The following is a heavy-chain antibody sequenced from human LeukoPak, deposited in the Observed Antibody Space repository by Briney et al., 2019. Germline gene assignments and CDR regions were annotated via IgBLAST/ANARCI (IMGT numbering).Heavy chain of an antibody. Sequence: ASVKVSCKASGSTFATYYMHWLRQAPGQGLEWMGMMNPSGGTTTYAQTFQDRVSMTSDTSTSTVYMELSSLRSEDTAVYYCARGGVRDSSGWSNWYLDLWGRGTLVTVSS. D-gene: IGHD3-22*01. J-gene: IGHJ2*01. V-gene: IGHV1-46*01. CDR2: MNPSGGTT. CDR3: ARGGVRDSSGWSNWYLDL. CDR1: GSTFATYY.